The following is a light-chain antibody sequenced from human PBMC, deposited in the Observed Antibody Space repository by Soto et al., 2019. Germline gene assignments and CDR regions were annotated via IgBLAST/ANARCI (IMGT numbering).Light chain of an antibody. Sequence: DIQMTQSPSTLSATAGDRVTITCRASQSVNSWLAWYQQKPGKAPNLLIYKASSLESGVPSRFSGSGSGTEFTLTISSLQPDDFATYYCQQYSGIWTFGQGTKVDI. CDR3: QQYSGIWT. J-gene: IGKJ1*01. V-gene: IGKV1-5*03. CDR2: KAS. CDR1: QSVNSW.